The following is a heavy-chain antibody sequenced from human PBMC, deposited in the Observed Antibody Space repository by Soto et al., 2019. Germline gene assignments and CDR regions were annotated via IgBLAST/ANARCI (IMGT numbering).Heavy chain of an antibody. CDR3: AKGNSWFDP. J-gene: IGHJ5*02. Sequence: GGSLELSCAASGLTFTSYAITGVRQAPGKGLEWVSAISGSGGSTYYADSVKGRFTISRDNSKNTLYLQMNSLRAEDTDVYYCAKGNSWFDPWGQGTLVTVSS. CDR2: ISGSGGST. CDR1: GLTFTSYA. V-gene: IGHV3-23*01.